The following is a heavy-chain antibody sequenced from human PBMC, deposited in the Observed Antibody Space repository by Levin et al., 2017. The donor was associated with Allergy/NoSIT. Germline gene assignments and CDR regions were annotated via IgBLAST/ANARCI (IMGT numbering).Heavy chain of an antibody. CDR2: INSDGSST. D-gene: IGHD6-19*01. Sequence: PVASVKVSCAASGFTFSHYWMHWVRQAPGKGLVWVSRINSDGSSTSYADSVQGRFTISRDNAQNTLYLQMNSLRHEDTAVYYCARDPEGSGWSEVDYWGQGSQVTVSS. J-gene: IGHJ4*02. CDR1: GFTFSHYW. CDR3: ARDPEGSGWSEVDY. V-gene: IGHV3-74*01.